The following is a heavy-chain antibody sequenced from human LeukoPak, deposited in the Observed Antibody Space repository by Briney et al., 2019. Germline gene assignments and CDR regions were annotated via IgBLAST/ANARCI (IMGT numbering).Heavy chain of an antibody. D-gene: IGHD2-15*01. CDR3: ARGVVGYYYGMDV. J-gene: IGHJ6*02. CDR2: IYYSGST. V-gene: IGHV4-59*01. Sequence: PSETLSLTCTVSGGSISSYYWSWIRQPPGKGLKWIGYIYYSGSTNYNPSLKSRVTISVDMSKNQFSLKLSSVTAADTAVYYCARGVVGYYYGMDVWGQGTTVTVSS. CDR1: GGSISSYY.